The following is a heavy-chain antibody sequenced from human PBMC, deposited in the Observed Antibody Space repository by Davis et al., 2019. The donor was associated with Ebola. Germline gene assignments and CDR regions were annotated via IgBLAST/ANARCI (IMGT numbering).Heavy chain of an antibody. Sequence: GESLKISCAASGFTFSSYGMHWVRQAPGKGLEWVAVIWYDGSNKYYADSVKGRFTISRDNSKNTLYLQMNSLRAEDTAVYYCARDHYYYGSGSYSYYFDYWGQGTLVTVSS. CDR1: GFTFSSYG. J-gene: IGHJ4*02. CDR2: IWYDGSNK. D-gene: IGHD3-10*01. V-gene: IGHV3-33*01. CDR3: ARDHYYYGSGSYSYYFDY.